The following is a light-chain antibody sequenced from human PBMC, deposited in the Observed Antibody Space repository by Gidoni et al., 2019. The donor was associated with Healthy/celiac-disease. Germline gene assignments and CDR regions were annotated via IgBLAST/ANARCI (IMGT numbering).Light chain of an antibody. J-gene: IGLJ3*02. CDR2: EVS. Sequence: QSALTQPASVSGSHGQSITISCTGTSSDVGGYNYVSWYPQQPSKDPKLMIYEVSNRPSVVSNLFSCSKSGNTSSLIISGLQADDDADYCCSSYTSSSTWVFGGGTKLTVL. CDR3: SSYTSSSTWV. CDR1: SSDVGGYNY. V-gene: IGLV2-14*01.